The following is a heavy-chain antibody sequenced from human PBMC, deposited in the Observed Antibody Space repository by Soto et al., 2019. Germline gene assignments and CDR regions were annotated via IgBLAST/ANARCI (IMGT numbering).Heavy chain of an antibody. D-gene: IGHD4-17*01. CDR3: ARHNYGDYEGYYGMDV. J-gene: IGHJ6*02. CDR2: IYPGDSDT. Sequence: PGESLTISCTGSGDSFTRYWIGWVRQMPGKGLEWMGIIYPGDSDTRYSPSFQGQVTISADKSISTAYLQWSSLKASDTAMYYCARHNYGDYEGYYGMDVWGQGTTVTVSS. CDR1: GDSFTRYW. V-gene: IGHV5-51*01.